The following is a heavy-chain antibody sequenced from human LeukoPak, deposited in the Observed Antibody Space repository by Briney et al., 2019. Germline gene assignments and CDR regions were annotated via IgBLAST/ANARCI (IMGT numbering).Heavy chain of an antibody. Sequence: SETLSLTCTVSGGSISSYHWSWIRQPPGKGLEWIGYIYYSGSTNYNPSLKSRVTISVDTSKNQFSLKLSSVTAADTAVYYCARSFASPTGFDYWGQGTLVTVSS. V-gene: IGHV4-59*08. CDR2: IYYSGST. CDR3: ARSFASPTGFDY. CDR1: GGSISSYH. J-gene: IGHJ4*02. D-gene: IGHD3-10*01.